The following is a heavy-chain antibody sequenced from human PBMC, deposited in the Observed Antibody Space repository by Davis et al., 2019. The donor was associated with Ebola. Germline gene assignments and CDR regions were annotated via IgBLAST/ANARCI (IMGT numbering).Heavy chain of an antibody. CDR3: ARAYIATTVDY. CDR2: IGTMFYRGNT. V-gene: IGHV4-39*01. D-gene: IGHD1-26*01. CDR1: GGSISSSSYH. J-gene: IGHJ4*02. Sequence: MPSETLSLTCTVSGGSISSSSYHWGWIRQPPGKGLEWIGSIGTMFYRGNTHYNPSLKSRVSISLDPSKNKFTLKLSSVTAADTAVYYCARAYIATTVDYWGQGTLVTVSS.